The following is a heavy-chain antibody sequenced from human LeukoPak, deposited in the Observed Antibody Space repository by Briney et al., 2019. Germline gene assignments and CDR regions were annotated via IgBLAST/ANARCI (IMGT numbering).Heavy chain of an antibody. D-gene: IGHD3-10*01. V-gene: IGHV3-11*01. J-gene: IGHJ4*02. CDR3: ARDPSYGSGSYVFDY. CDR1: GFTFSDYY. Sequence: PGGSLRLSCAASGFTFSDYYMSWIRQAPGRGLEWVSYISSSGSTIYYADSVKGRFTISRDNAKNSLYLQMNGLRAEDTAVYYCARDPSYGSGSYVFDYWGQGTLVTVSS. CDR2: ISSSGSTI.